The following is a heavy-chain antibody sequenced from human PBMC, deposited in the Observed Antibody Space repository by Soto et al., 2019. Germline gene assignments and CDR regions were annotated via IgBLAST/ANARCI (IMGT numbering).Heavy chain of an antibody. V-gene: IGHV3-23*01. CDR1: GFTFSSYA. CDR2: ISGSGGNT. J-gene: IGHJ6*02. D-gene: IGHD4-17*01. CDR3: VKGLRPSWYSLGV. Sequence: GGSLRLSCAASGFTFSSYAMSWVHQAPGKGLEWVSTISGSGGNTYYADSVKGRFTISRDNSKNTLYLQMNSLRAEDTAVYYCVKGLRPSWYSLGVWGQGTMVTVSS.